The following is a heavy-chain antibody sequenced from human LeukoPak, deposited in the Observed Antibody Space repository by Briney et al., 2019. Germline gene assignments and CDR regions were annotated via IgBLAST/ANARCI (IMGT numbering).Heavy chain of an antibody. CDR3: AAGYYYSSGSSYMGV. J-gene: IGHJ6*03. V-gene: IGHV1-58*02. Sequence: GASVKVSCKASGFTFTSSTMQWVRQARGQRLEWIGWIVVGSGNTNYAQKFQERVTITRDMSTSTAYMEVSSLRSEDTAVYYCAAGYYYSSGSSYMGVWGKGTTVTISS. D-gene: IGHD3-10*01. CDR2: IVVGSGNT. CDR1: GFTFTSST.